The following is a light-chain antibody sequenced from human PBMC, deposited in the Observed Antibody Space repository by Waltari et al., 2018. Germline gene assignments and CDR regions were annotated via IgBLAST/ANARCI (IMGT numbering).Light chain of an antibody. CDR2: GDD. CDR1: SSNIGSKT. J-gene: IGLJ1*01. Sequence: SSSNIGSKTVSWYHQLPGTAPKLLIYGDDQRPSGVPDRFSASKSGTSASLSISNLQSEDEADYYCGAWDDSLNGYVFGSGTKVNVL. V-gene: IGLV1-44*01. CDR3: GAWDDSLNGYV.